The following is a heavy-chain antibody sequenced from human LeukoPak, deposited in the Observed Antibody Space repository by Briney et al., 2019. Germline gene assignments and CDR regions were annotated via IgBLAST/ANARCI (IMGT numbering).Heavy chain of an antibody. D-gene: IGHD1-26*01. CDR2: ISYDGSNK. CDR1: GFTFSSYG. Sequence: PGGSLRLSCAASGFTFSSYGMHWVRQAPGKGLEWVAVISYDGSNKYYADSVKGRFTISRDNSKNTLYLQMNSLRAEDTAVYYCAKDIPARAIVGATGFDYWGQGTLVTVSS. J-gene: IGHJ4*02. V-gene: IGHV3-30*18. CDR3: AKDIPARAIVGATGFDY.